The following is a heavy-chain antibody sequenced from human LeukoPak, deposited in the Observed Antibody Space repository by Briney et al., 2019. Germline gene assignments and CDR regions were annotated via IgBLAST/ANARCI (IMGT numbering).Heavy chain of an antibody. D-gene: IGHD2-2*01. CDR2: ISYDGSNK. Sequence: GGSLRLSCAASGFTFSSYGMHWVRQAPGKGLEWVAVISYDGSNKYYADSVKGRFTISRDNSKNTLYLQMNSLRAEDTAVYYCAKDHCSSTSCYDVGPAGIAAAVTHFDYWGQGTLVTVSS. V-gene: IGHV3-30*18. J-gene: IGHJ4*02. CDR3: AKDHCSSTSCYDVGPAGIAAAVTHFDY. CDR1: GFTFSSYG.